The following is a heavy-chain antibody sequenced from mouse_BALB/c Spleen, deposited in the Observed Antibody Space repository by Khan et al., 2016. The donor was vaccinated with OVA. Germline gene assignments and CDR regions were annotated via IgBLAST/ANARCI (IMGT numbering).Heavy chain of an antibody. J-gene: IGHJ3*01. CDR3: ARDGYSPWFAY. V-gene: IGHV14-1*02. Sequence: VQLKQSGAELVRPGALVKLSCKASGFNIKNYYMHWVKQRPEQGLEWIGWIDPENGKTIYDPKFQGKASIMADTSSNTAYLQLSSLTSEDTAVYYCARDGYSPWFAYWGQGNLVNVPA. D-gene: IGHD2-3*01. CDR1: GFNIKNYY. CDR2: IDPENGKT.